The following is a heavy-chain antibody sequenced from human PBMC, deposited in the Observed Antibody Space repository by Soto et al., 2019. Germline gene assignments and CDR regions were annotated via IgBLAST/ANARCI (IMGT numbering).Heavy chain of an antibody. J-gene: IGHJ3*02. CDR1: GFTFSAYA. CDR3: AKDATAVNGVWDPFDM. CDR2: VGGSDTDK. D-gene: IGHD2-8*01. Sequence: EVQLLESGGGVVQPGGSLRLSCAASGFTFSAYAMSWVRQAPGKGLQWVSGVGGSDTDKHYADSVRGRFTVSRDNSKNTLYLQMNSLSADDTAVYYCAKDATAVNGVWDPFDMWGQGTEVTVSS. V-gene: IGHV3-23*01.